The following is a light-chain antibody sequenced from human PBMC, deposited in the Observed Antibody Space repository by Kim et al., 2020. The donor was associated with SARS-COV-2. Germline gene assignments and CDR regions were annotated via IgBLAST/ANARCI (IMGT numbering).Light chain of an antibody. CDR3: SSYAGSNIVL. CDR1: SSDVGGYNY. CDR2: EVS. Sequence: QSALIQPPSASGSPGQSVTISCTGSSSDVGGYNYVSWYQQHPGKAPKLMIYEVSGRPSGVPDRFSGSKSGNTASLTVSGLQAEDEADYYCSSYAGSNIVLFGGGTQLTVL. J-gene: IGLJ2*01. V-gene: IGLV2-8*01.